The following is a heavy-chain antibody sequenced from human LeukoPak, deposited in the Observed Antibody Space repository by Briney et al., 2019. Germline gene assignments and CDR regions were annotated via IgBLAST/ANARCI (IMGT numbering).Heavy chain of an antibody. CDR3: ARGLAVAGTGSAY. Sequence: SETLSLTCPVSGSSISSGYYWGWIRQPPGKGLEWIGSIYHTGSTDYNPSLRSRVTMSVDKSKNQFSLKLSSVTAADTAVYYCARGLAVAGTGSAYWGQGTLVTVSS. CDR2: IYHTGST. J-gene: IGHJ4*02. CDR1: GSSISSGYY. D-gene: IGHD6-19*01. V-gene: IGHV4-38-2*02.